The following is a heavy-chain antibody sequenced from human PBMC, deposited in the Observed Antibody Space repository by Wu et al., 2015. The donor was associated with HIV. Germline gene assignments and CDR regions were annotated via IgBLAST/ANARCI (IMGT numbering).Heavy chain of an antibody. CDR3: ARDGGIDWDDSGSEF. CDR1: GYTFTGYY. D-gene: IGHD1-1*01. V-gene: IGHV1-2*02. CDR2: INPQTGDT. J-gene: IGHJ4*02. Sequence: QVQLVQSGAEVKKPGASVKVSCKASGYTFTGYYMHWVRQAPGQGLEWMGWINPQTGDTNHAQKFQGRVTMTWHTSTSTAYMELSRLRSDDTAVYSCARDGGIDWDDSGSEFWGQGTLVTVS.